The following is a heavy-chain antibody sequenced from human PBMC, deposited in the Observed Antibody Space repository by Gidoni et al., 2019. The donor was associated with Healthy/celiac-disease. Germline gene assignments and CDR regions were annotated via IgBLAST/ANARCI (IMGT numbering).Heavy chain of an antibody. D-gene: IGHD3-10*01. J-gene: IGHJ4*02. CDR1: GFTFSNAR. CDR2: IKSKTDGGTT. Sequence: EVQLVESGGGLVKPGGSLRLSCAASGFTFSNARMGWVRQAPGKGLEWVGRIKSKTDGGTTDYAAPVKGRFTISRDDSKNTLYLQMNSLKTEDTAVYYCTTDREPALWFGELFTDYWGQGTLVTVSS. V-gene: IGHV3-15*01. CDR3: TTDREPALWFGELFTDY.